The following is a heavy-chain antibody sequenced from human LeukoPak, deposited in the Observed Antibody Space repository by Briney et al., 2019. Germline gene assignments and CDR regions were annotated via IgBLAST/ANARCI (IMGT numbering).Heavy chain of an antibody. CDR1: GFAFSSYG. D-gene: IGHD4-17*01. Sequence: GGSLRLSFSASGFAFSSYGMHLVRQAPGKGREWVAIISYDGGNKYFADSVKGRFTISRDNSKNTLYLQMNGLRAEDTALYYCANLYGDSGLDYWGQGTLVTVSS. J-gene: IGHJ4*02. V-gene: IGHV3-30*18. CDR2: ISYDGGNK. CDR3: ANLYGDSGLDY.